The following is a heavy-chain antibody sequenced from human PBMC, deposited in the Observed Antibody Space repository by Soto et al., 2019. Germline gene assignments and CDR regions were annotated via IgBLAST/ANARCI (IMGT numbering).Heavy chain of an antibody. D-gene: IGHD2-21*01. J-gene: IGHJ5*02. CDR3: ARLRIATNTYKWFDP. Sequence: SETLSLTCIVPGAALNSGNYYWSWISQVPGKGLAWIGHIYVTGAVDYNPSLRDRITISQDTSERQFSLTLRLVPAADTAVYYCARLRIATNTYKWFDPWGQGTLVTVSS. CDR2: IYVTGAV. V-gene: IGHV4-31*03. CDR1: GAALNSGNYY.